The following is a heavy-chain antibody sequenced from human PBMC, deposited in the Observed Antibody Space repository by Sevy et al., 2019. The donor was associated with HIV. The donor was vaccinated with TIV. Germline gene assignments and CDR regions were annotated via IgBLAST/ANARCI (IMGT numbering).Heavy chain of an antibody. J-gene: IGHJ3*02. D-gene: IGHD3-3*01. CDR3: ARGYYDFWSGYYRRDAFDI. CDR2: ISACNGNT. Sequence: ASVKVSCTASGYTFTSYGISWVRQAPGQGLEWMGWISACNGNTNYAQKLQGRVTLTTDTSTSTAYMELRSLRSDDTAVYYCARGYYDFWSGYYRRDAFDIWGQGTMVTVSS. V-gene: IGHV1-18*01. CDR1: GYTFTSYG.